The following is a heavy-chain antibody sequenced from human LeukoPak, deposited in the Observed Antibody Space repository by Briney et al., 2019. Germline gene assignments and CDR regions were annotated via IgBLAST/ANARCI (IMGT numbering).Heavy chain of an antibody. Sequence: PGGSLRLSCAASGFTFSAYGMHWVRQAPGKGLEWGTFIRDDGSEKFYADSVKGRFTVSRDNSKNTLYLQMNSLRPEDTAVYYGAKDSTYYYGNDAFDIWGQGTMVTVSS. CDR1: GFTFSAYG. CDR2: IRDDGSEK. CDR3: AKDSTYYYGNDAFDI. J-gene: IGHJ3*02. V-gene: IGHV3-30*02. D-gene: IGHD3-10*01.